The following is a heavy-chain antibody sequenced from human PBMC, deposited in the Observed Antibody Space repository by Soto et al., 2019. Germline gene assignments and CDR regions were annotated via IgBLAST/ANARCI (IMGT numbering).Heavy chain of an antibody. D-gene: IGHD5-18*01. CDR1: GGSISSDY. CDR2: IYYNGNT. V-gene: IGHV4-59*01. Sequence: QVHLQESGPGLVKPSETLSLTCTVSGGSISSDYWTWIRQPPGERLEWIGYIYYNGNTNYNSSLTSRVTISIATSKHQFSLKLNSVTAADTAVYFCARLAYSSGFTFDYWGRGTLVTVSS. J-gene: IGHJ4*02. CDR3: ARLAYSSGFTFDY.